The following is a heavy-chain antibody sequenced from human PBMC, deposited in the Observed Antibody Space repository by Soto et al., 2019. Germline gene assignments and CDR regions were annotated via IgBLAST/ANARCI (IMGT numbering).Heavy chain of an antibody. V-gene: IGHV4-39*01. CDR3: ARHDGYIYGYYYYGMDV. Sequence: SEILSLTCTVSGGSISSSSYYWGWIRQPPGKGLEWIGSIYYSGSTYYNPSLKSRVTISVDTSKNQFSLKLSSVTAADTAVYYCARHDGYIYGYYYYGMDVWGQGTTGTVSS. D-gene: IGHD5-18*01. J-gene: IGHJ6*02. CDR1: GGSISSSSYY. CDR2: IYYSGST.